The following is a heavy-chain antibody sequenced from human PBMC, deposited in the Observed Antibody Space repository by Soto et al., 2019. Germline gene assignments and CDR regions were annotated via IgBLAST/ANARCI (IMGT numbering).Heavy chain of an antibody. Sequence: ASVKVSCKASGYTFTSYGISWVRQAPGQGLEWMGWISAFKGNTNYAQKLQGRVTMTTDTSTRTAYMELRSLRAEDTAVYYCASGDYDSLYYFDYWGQGTLVTVSS. D-gene: IGHD4-17*01. CDR3: ASGDYDSLYYFDY. CDR2: ISAFKGNT. J-gene: IGHJ4*02. V-gene: IGHV1-18*01. CDR1: GYTFTSYG.